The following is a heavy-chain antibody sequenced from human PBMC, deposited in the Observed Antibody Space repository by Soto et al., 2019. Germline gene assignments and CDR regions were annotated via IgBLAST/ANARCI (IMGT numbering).Heavy chain of an antibody. D-gene: IGHD3-3*01. CDR2: VKQDGSEK. CDR1: EFTFSTYW. V-gene: IGHV3-7*01. Sequence: PGGSLRLSCAASEFTFSTYWMSWVRQAPGKGLEWVANVKQDGSEKYYVDSVKGRFTISRDNAKNSLFLQMNSLRAGDTAVYYCARGTFYDFWSGPPLDYWGQGTLVTVSS. CDR3: ARGTFYDFWSGPPLDY. J-gene: IGHJ4*02.